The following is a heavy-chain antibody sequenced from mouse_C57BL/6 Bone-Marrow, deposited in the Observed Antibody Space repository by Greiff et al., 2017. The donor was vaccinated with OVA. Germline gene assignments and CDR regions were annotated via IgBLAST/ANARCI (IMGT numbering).Heavy chain of an antibody. Sequence: VQLQQSGPELVKPGASVKISCKASGYSFTGYYMNWVKQSPEKSLEWIGEINPSTGGTTYNQKFKAKATLTVDKSSSTAYMQLKSLTSEDSAVYYWARGDYDYDEGWYFDVWGTGTTVTVSS. CDR3: ARGDYDYDEGWYFDV. CDR2: INPSTGGT. J-gene: IGHJ1*03. D-gene: IGHD2-4*01. CDR1: GYSFTGYY. V-gene: IGHV1-42*01.